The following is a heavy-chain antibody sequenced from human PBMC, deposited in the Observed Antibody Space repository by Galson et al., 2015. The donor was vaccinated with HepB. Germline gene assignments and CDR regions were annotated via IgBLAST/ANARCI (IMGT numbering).Heavy chain of an antibody. D-gene: IGHD6-13*01. CDR1: GFTFSSYA. Sequence: SLRLSCAASGFTFSSYAMHWVRQAPGKGLEWVAVISYDGSNKYYADSVKGRFTISRDNSKNTLYLQMNSLRAEDTAVYYCARDGPRDSSSWCLDYWGQGTLVTVSS. J-gene: IGHJ4*02. CDR2: ISYDGSNK. V-gene: IGHV3-30*04. CDR3: ARDGPRDSSSWCLDY.